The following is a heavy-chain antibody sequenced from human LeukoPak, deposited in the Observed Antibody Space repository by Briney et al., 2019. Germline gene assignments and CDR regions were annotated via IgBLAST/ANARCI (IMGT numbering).Heavy chain of an antibody. CDR1: GGSINGYY. D-gene: IGHD2-15*01. J-gene: IGHJ4*02. V-gene: IGHV4-59*01. Sequence: SETLSLTCTVSGGSINGYYWNWIRQPPGKGLEWIGYIYYSGSTNYNPSLKSRVSISVDTSKNQFSLKLSSVTAADTAMYYCARAKGYCSGGNCYWDNWGQGTLVTVSS. CDR3: ARAKGYCSGGNCYWDN. CDR2: IYYSGST.